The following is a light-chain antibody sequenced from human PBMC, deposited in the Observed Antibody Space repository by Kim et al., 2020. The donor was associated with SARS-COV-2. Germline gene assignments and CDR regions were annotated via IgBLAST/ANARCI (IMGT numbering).Light chain of an antibody. CDR2: AAS. CDR1: QGISRE. Sequence: AARGDRVTSTCRASQGISRELAGYQQKPGKAPKRLIYAASTLQSGVPSRLSGSGSGTDFTRTISCLQSEDFATYYCQQYYSYPRTFGGGTKVDIK. V-gene: IGKV1-8*01. J-gene: IGKJ4*01. CDR3: QQYYSYPRT.